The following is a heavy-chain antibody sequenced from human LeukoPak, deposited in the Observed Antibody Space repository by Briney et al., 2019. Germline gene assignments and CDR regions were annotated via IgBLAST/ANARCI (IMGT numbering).Heavy chain of an antibody. CDR1: GGSISSGGYY. CDR3: ARRKRAAGTFFDY. Sequence: SQTLSLTCTASGGSISSGGYYWSWIRQHPGKGLEWIGYIYYSGSTYYNPSLKSRVTISVDTSKNQFSLKLSSVTAADTAVYYCARRKRAAGTFFDYWGQGTLVTVSS. V-gene: IGHV4-31*03. CDR2: IYYSGST. J-gene: IGHJ4*02. D-gene: IGHD6-13*01.